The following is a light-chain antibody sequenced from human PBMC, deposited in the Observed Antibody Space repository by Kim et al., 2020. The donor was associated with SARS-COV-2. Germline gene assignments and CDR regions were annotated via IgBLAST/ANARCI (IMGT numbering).Light chain of an antibody. Sequence: DIVMTQSPDSLAVSLGERATINCKSSQSVLYSSNNKNYLAWYQQKPRQPPKLLIYWASTRESGVPDRFSGSGSGTDFTLTISSLQAEDVAVYYCQQYYSSPFPFGPGTKVDIK. CDR1: QSVLYSSNNKNY. J-gene: IGKJ3*01. CDR3: QQYYSSPFP. V-gene: IGKV4-1*01. CDR2: WAS.